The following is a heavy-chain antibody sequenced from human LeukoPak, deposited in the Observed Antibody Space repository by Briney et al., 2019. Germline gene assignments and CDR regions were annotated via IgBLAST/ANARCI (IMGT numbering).Heavy chain of an antibody. Sequence: ASVKVSCKASGGTFSSYAISWVRQAPGQGLEWMGGIIPIFGTANYAQKFQGRVTITTDESTSTAYMELSSLRSEDTAVYYCARDNTPPPPYSGYDLYAFDIWGQGTMVTVSS. J-gene: IGHJ3*02. CDR1: GGTFSSYA. V-gene: IGHV1-69*05. D-gene: IGHD5-12*01. CDR2: IIPIFGTA. CDR3: ARDNTPPPPYSGYDLYAFDI.